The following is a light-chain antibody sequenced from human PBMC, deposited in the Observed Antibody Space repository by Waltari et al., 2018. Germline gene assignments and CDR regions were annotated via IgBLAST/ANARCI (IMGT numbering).Light chain of an antibody. CDR3: HQYKSYPIT. V-gene: IGKV1-16*01. CDR1: QDISNL. Sequence: DIQMTESPSSLSASVGDRVTVTCRASQDISNLVAWFQQKPGKAPKSLVYLISTLQSGVPSRFSGSGSGTNFTLTISSLQPEDFATYYCHQYKSYPITFGPGTKVDIK. CDR2: LIS. J-gene: IGKJ3*01.